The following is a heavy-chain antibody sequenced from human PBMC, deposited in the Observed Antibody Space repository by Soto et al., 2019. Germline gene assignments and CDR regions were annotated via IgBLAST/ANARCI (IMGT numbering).Heavy chain of an antibody. CDR2: IYYSGST. J-gene: IGHJ5*02. D-gene: IGHD6-13*01. CDR3: ARQTAGRWFDP. V-gene: IGHV4-59*08. CDR1: GDSISSYY. Sequence: QVQLQESGPGLVKSSETLSLTCTVSGDSISSYYWSWIRQPPGKGLEWIGRIYYSGSTNYNPSLKSRVTISVDTSTNQFSLKLSSVTAADTAVYYCARQTAGRWFDPWGQGTLVTVSS.